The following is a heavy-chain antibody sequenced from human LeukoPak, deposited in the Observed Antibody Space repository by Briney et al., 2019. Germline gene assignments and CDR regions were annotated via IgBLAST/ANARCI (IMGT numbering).Heavy chain of an antibody. Sequence: GGSLRLSCAVSGFSFSKYAMSWVRQTPGKGLEWVSAISTTGGGTYYADSVKGRFTISRDNSKNTLYLQMNSLRAEDTALYYCARDRDSSGYNYYFDYWGQGTLVTVSS. CDR3: ARDRDSSGYNYYFDY. D-gene: IGHD3-22*01. CDR2: ISTTGGGT. J-gene: IGHJ4*02. CDR1: GFSFSKYA. V-gene: IGHV3-23*01.